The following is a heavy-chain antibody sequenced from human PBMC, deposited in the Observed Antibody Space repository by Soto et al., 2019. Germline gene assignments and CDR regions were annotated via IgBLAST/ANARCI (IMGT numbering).Heavy chain of an antibody. V-gene: IGHV3-74*01. D-gene: IGHD1-26*01. CDR2: VNPDGTIT. J-gene: IGHJ4*01. CDR3: SDATFGDKDF. CDR1: GYTFSHYW. Sequence: EVQLVESGGDLVQPGGSLRLSCAASGYTFSHYWMHWVRQAPGKGLVWVSRVNPDGTITTYEDSVKGRFTISRDNAKNTLYLQMNSLGVEDPTLYYWSDATFGDKDFWGPGPPVNVSP.